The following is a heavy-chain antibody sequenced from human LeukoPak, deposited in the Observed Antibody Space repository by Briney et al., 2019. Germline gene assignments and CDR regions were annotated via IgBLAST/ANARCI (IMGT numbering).Heavy chain of an antibody. CDR1: GYTFTGYY. V-gene: IGHV1-2*02. CDR3: ARARITMVRGVSQGWFDP. Sequence: GASVKVSCKASGYTFTGYYMHWVRQAPGQGLEWMGWINPNSGGTNYAQKFQGRVTMTRDTSISTAYMELSRLRSDDTAVYYCARARITMVRGVSQGWFDPWGQGTLVTVSS. D-gene: IGHD3-10*01. CDR2: INPNSGGT. J-gene: IGHJ5*02.